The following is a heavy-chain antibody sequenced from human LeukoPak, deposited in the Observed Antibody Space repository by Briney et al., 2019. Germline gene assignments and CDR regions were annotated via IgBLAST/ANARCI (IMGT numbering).Heavy chain of an antibody. V-gene: IGHV3-23*01. D-gene: IGHD3-10*01. J-gene: IGHJ4*02. CDR1: GATFSSYA. CDR3: ANSEYYYGSESYYDY. Sequence: GGSLRLSCAASGATFSSYAMSWVRQAPGKGLEWVSAISGSGGSTYYADSVKGRFTIFRDTSKNTLYLQMTSLRAEDTAVYYCANSEYYYGSESYYDYWAQGTLVPVSS. CDR2: ISGSGGST.